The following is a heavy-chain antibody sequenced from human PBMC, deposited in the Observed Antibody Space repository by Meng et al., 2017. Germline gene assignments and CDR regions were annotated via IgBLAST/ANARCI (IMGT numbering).Heavy chain of an antibody. CDR2: INTNTGNP. J-gene: IGHJ4*02. V-gene: IGHV7-4-1*02. D-gene: IGHD1-26*01. CDR3: AREGRVDFDY. CDR1: GYTFMSYA. Sequence: VQLSQFGSEFKKPWASVNVSCKASGYTFMSYAMNWVRQAPGQGLEWMGWINTNTGNPTYAQGFTGRFVFSLDTSVSTAYLQISSLKAEDTAVYYCAREGRVDFDYWGQGTLVTVSS.